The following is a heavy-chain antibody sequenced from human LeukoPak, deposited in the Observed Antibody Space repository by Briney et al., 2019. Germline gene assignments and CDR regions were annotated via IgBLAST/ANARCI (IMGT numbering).Heavy chain of an antibody. CDR3: ATSDCGGDCYTDY. Sequence: GGSLRLSCAASGFTFSSYSMNWVRQAPGKGLEWVSSISSSSSYIYYADSVKGRFTISRDNAKNSLYLQMNSLRAEDTAVYYCATSDCGGDCYTDYWGQGTLVTVSS. D-gene: IGHD2-21*01. J-gene: IGHJ4*02. CDR2: ISSSSSYI. CDR1: GFTFSSYS. V-gene: IGHV3-21*01.